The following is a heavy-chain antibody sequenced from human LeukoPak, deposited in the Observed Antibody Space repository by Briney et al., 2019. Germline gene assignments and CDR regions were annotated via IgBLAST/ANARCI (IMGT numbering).Heavy chain of an antibody. CDR3: ARVAASLCGGDCYSFDY. Sequence: GASVKVSCKASGYTFTDYYMHWVRQAPGQGLEWMGWINPNSGGTNYAQKFQGRVTMTRDTSISTAYMELSRLRSDDTAVYYCARVAASLCGGDCYSFDYWGQGTLVTVSS. CDR2: INPNSGGT. CDR1: GYTFTDYY. D-gene: IGHD2-21*02. J-gene: IGHJ4*02. V-gene: IGHV1-2*02.